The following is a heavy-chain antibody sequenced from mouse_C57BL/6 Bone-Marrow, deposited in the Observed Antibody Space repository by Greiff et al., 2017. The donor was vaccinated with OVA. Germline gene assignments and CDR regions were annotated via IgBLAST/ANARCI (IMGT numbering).Heavy chain of an antibody. Sequence: QVQLQQSGPGLVQPSQSLSITCTASGFSLTSYGVHWVRQSPGKGLEWLGVIWSGGSTDYNAAFISRLSISKDNSKSQVFFKMNSLQADDTAIYYCARNDYYDPFAYWGQGTLVTVSA. CDR1: GFSLTSYG. CDR2: IWSGGST. J-gene: IGHJ3*01. CDR3: ARNDYYDPFAY. V-gene: IGHV2-2*01. D-gene: IGHD1-1*01.